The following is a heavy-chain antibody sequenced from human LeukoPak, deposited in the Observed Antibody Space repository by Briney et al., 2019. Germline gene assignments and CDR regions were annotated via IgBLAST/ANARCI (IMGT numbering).Heavy chain of an antibody. D-gene: IGHD6-19*01. Sequence: TSETLSLTCAVYGGSFSGYYWSWIRQPPGNGLEWIGEINHSGSTNYNPSLKSRVTISVDTSKNQFSLKLSSVTAADTAVYYCARVPYGSGWYRDFDYWGQGTLVTVSS. V-gene: IGHV4-34*01. CDR2: INHSGST. CDR1: GGSFSGYY. J-gene: IGHJ4*02. CDR3: ARVPYGSGWYRDFDY.